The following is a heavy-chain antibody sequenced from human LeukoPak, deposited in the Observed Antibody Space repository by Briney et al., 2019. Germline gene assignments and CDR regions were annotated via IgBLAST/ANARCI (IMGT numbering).Heavy chain of an antibody. CDR2: IYHSGNT. Sequence: SETLSLTCTVAGYSISSGYYWGWIRQPPGKGLEWIGSIYHSGNTYYNPTLKSRVTISVDTSKNQFSLKLSSVTAADTAVYYCARDSVYGFDYWGQGTLVTVSS. D-gene: IGHD2/OR15-2a*01. J-gene: IGHJ4*02. CDR1: GYSISSGYY. CDR3: ARDSVYGFDY. V-gene: IGHV4-38-2*02.